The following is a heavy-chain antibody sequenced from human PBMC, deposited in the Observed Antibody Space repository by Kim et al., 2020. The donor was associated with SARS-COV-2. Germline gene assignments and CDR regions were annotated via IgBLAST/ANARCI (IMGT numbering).Heavy chain of an antibody. J-gene: IGHJ2*01. Sequence: GGSLRLSCAASGFTFSDHYMDWVRQAPGKGLEWVGRTRNKANSYTTEYAASVKGRFTISRDDSKNSLYLQMNSLKTEDTAVYYCAKETYYYDSSGYYLGTRHWYFDLWGRGTLVTVSS. D-gene: IGHD3-22*01. CDR1: GFTFSDHY. CDR3: AKETYYYDSSGYYLGTRHWYFDL. CDR2: TRNKANSYTT. V-gene: IGHV3-72*01.